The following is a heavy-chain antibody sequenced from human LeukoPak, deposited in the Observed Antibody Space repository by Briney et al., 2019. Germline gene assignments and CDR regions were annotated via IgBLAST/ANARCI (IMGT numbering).Heavy chain of an antibody. V-gene: IGHV3-7*01. Sequence: GGSLRLSYAASGFPFSSHWLSWFRQSPGKGLEWVAHINQDGSEKYYVDSVKGRFTISRDNARNSQYLQMNSLRAEDTPVYYCASGGGWVFNNWGQGTLVTVSS. CDR3: ASGGGWVFNN. J-gene: IGHJ4*02. CDR2: INQDGSEK. D-gene: IGHD6-19*01. CDR1: GFPFSSHW.